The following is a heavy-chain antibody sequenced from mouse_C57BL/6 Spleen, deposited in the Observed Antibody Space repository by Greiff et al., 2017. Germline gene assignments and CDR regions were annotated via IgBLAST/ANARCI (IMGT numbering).Heavy chain of an antibody. V-gene: IGHV1-64*01. J-gene: IGHJ4*01. D-gene: IGHD3-3*01. CDR2: IHPNGGST. Sequence: VQLQQPGAGLVKPGASVKLSCTASGYTFTSYWMHWVKQRPGQGLEWLGMIHPNGGSTNYNEKFKSKGTLTVDNSSSTAYMQLSSLTYEDSAVYYCGKGGLLYAMGYWGQGTSVTVSS. CDR1: GYTFTSYW. CDR3: GKGGLLYAMGY.